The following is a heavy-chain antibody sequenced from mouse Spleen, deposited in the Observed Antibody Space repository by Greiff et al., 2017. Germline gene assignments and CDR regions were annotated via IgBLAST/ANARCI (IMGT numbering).Heavy chain of an antibody. CDR2: ISYDGSN. CDR1: GYSITSGYY. J-gene: IGHJ3*01. Sequence: VQLQQSGPGLVKPSQSLSLTCSVTGYSITSGYYWNWIRQFPGNKLEWMGYISYDGSNNYNPSLKNRISITRDTSKNQFFLKLNSVTTEDTATYYCARGDGYYCSYWGQGTLVTVSA. V-gene: IGHV3-6*01. CDR3: ARGDGYYCSY. D-gene: IGHD2-3*01.